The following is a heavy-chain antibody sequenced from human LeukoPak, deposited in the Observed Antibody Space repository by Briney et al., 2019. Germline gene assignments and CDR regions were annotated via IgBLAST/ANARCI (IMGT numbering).Heavy chain of an antibody. D-gene: IGHD5-18*01. V-gene: IGHV3-74*01. CDR3: AKGDKPVIAMVKFDY. Sequence: GGSLRLSCAASGFTFSNYWMHWVRQAPGKGLVWVSRINSDGINTYYADSVKGRFTISRDNSKNTLYMQMNSLRAEDTAVYYCAKGDKPVIAMVKFDYWGQGTLVTVSS. CDR2: INSDGINT. J-gene: IGHJ4*02. CDR1: GFTFSNYW.